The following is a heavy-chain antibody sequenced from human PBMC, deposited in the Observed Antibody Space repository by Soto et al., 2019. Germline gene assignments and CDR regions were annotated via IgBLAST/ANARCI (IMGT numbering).Heavy chain of an antibody. CDR2: ISYNGKYE. J-gene: IGHJ4*02. Sequence: QVHLVESGGGVVQPGRSLRLSCAASGFTFSTYTMHWVRQAPGKGLEWVADISYNGKYEYYADSVKGRFTISRDNSNSTLYLQMNRLTPEDTAVYYCATTPGGADYWGQGTLVTVSS. V-gene: IGHV3-30*04. CDR3: ATTPGGADY. D-gene: IGHD2-15*01. CDR1: GFTFSTYT.